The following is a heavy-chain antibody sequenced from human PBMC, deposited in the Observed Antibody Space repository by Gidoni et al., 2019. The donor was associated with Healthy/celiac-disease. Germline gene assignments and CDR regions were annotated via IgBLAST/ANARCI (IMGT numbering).Heavy chain of an antibody. CDR3: ARVHDYGDYSFDY. Sequence: EVQLVQSGAEVKKPGESLKISCKGSGYSFTSYWIVWVRKMPGKGLEWRGIIYPGDSDTRYSSSVQGQVTISADKSISTAYLQWSSLKASDTAMYYFARVHDYGDYSFDYWGQGTLVTVSS. CDR1: GYSFTSYW. CDR2: IYPGDSDT. J-gene: IGHJ4*02. V-gene: IGHV5-51*01. D-gene: IGHD4-17*01.